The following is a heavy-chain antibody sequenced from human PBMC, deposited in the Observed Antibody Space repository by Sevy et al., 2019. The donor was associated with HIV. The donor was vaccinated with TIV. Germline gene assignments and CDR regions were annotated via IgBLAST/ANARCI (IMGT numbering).Heavy chain of an antibody. CDR2: MNPNNGNT. CDR1: GYSFTNFD. CDR3: ARARLDYEFWSGSYFSRAPWGYKYYAMDV. J-gene: IGHJ6*02. D-gene: IGHD3-3*01. V-gene: IGHV1-8*01. Sequence: ASVKVSCKAAGYSFTNFDINWVRQATGQGLEWMGWMNPNNGNTHYAQKFQGRVTMTRRSPGNTAYMGLSSLTSKDTAIYYCARARLDYEFWSGSYFSRAPWGYKYYAMDVWGQGTTVTVSS.